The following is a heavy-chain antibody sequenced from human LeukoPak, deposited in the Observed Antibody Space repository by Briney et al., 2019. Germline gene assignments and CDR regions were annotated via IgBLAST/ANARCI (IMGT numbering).Heavy chain of an antibody. D-gene: IGHD1-14*01. CDR1: GFTVSGNY. V-gene: IGHV3-66*02. J-gene: IGHJ5*02. CDR3: ARDAGGNWFDP. CDR2: IYGGGSI. Sequence: AGGSLRLSCAASGFTVSGNYMSWVRQAPGKGLEWVSVIYGGGSIYYADSVKGRFIISRDNSRNTLYPQMNSLRTEDTAVYYCARDAGGNWFDPWGQGTQVTVSS.